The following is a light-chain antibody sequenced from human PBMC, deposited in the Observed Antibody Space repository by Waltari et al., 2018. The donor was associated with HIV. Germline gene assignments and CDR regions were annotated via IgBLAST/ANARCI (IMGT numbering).Light chain of an antibody. V-gene: IGLV3-21*02. CDR2: DDS. J-gene: IGLJ2*01. CDR3: QVCDSSSDHMV. Sequence: SYVLTQPPSVSVAPGQTARITCGGNNIGSKSVHWYQQKPGQAPVLVVYDDSDRHSGSPERFSGSNAGNTATLTSSRVEAGDEADYYCQVCDSSSDHMVFGGGTKLTVL. CDR1: NIGSKS.